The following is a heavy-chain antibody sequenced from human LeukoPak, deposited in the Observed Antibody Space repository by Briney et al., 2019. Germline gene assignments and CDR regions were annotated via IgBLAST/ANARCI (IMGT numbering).Heavy chain of an antibody. CDR1: GGSISSSSYY. Sequence: PSETLSLTCTVSGGSISSSSYYWGWIRQPPGKGLEWIGYIYYSGSTNYNPSLKSRVTISVDTSKNQFSLKLSSVTAADTAVYYCARGEGWLANDYWGQGTLVTVSS. CDR3: ARGEGWLANDY. D-gene: IGHD5-24*01. J-gene: IGHJ4*02. CDR2: IYYSGST. V-gene: IGHV4-61*05.